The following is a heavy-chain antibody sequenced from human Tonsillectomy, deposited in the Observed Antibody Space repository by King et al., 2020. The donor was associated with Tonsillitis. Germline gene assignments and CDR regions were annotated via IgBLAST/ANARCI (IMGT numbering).Heavy chain of an antibody. CDR1: GFIFSNYG. J-gene: IGHJ4*02. V-gene: IGHV3-30*18. Sequence: VQLVESGGGVVQPGRSLRLSCGASGFIFSNYGMNWVRQAPGKGLEWVAVISYDGSNKFYADSVKGRFTISRDDSKNTLYLQMNSLRVEDTAVYYCANYRAQQLTLDYWGPGTLVTVSS. D-gene: IGHD6-13*01. CDR2: ISYDGSNK. CDR3: ANYRAQQLTLDY.